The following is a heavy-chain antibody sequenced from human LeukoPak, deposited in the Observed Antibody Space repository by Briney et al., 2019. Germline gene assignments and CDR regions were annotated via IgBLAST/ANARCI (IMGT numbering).Heavy chain of an antibody. CDR3: ARSLGSHNFDY. V-gene: IGHV1-3*01. CDR2: INGGSDNA. CDR1: GYTFTSYA. J-gene: IGHJ4*02. D-gene: IGHD3-10*01. Sequence: GASVKVSCKASGYTFTSYAMHWVRQAPGQRLEWMGWINGGSDNAKYLQKFQGRVTISRDTSASTAYMELSSLRSEDTAVYYCARSLGSHNFDYWGQATLVTVSS.